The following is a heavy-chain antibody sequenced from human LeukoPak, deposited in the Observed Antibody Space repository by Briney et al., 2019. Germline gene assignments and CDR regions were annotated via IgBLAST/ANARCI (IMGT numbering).Heavy chain of an antibody. CDR2: INHSGST. CDR1: GGSFSGYY. Sequence: SETLSLTCAVYGGSFSGYYWSWIRQPPGKGLEWIGEINHSGSTNYNPSLKSRVTISVDTSKNQFSLKLSSVTAADTAVYYCARVGNFGRQLALPDYWGQGTLVTVSS. V-gene: IGHV4-34*01. CDR3: ARVGNFGRQLALPDY. D-gene: IGHD6-6*01. J-gene: IGHJ4*02.